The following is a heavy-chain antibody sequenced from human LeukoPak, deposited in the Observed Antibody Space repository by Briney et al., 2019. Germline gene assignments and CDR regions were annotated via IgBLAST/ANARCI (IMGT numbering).Heavy chain of an antibody. CDR2: IYYSGST. Sequence: SETLSLTCTVSGGSISSYYWSWIRQPPGKGLEWIGYIYYSGSTNYNPSLKSRVTISVDTSKNQFSLKLSSVTAADTAVYYCARDLRVGGFDSWGQGALVTVSS. D-gene: IGHD1-26*01. J-gene: IGHJ4*02. V-gene: IGHV4-59*01. CDR3: ARDLRVGGFDS. CDR1: GGSISSYY.